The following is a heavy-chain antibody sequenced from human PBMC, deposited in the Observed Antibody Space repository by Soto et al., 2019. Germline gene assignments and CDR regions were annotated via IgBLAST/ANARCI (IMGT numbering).Heavy chain of an antibody. V-gene: IGHV3-21*01. D-gene: IGHD3-22*01. CDR3: ARGYDSADAEYFQH. CDR1: GFTFSSYS. CDR2: ISSSSSYI. J-gene: IGHJ1*01. Sequence: GSLRLSCAASGFTFSSYSMNWVRQAPGKGLEWVSSISSSSSYIYYADSVKGRFTISRDNAKNSLYLQMNSLRAEDTAVYYCARGYDSADAEYFQHWGQGTLVTVSS.